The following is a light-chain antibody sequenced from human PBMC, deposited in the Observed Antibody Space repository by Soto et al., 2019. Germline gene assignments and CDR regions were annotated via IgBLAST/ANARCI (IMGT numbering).Light chain of an antibody. CDR2: QIS. V-gene: IGKV2-24*01. J-gene: IGKJ2*01. CDR3: MQGTQFPI. CDR1: QSLVHSDGNTY. Sequence: DVVMTQTPRSSTVTVGQPASISCRSSQSLVHSDGNTYLSWLQQRPGRPPRLLIYQISNRFSGVSDGFSGSGARTDFTLTISRVEAEDVGVYYCMQGTQFPIFGQGTKLEIK.